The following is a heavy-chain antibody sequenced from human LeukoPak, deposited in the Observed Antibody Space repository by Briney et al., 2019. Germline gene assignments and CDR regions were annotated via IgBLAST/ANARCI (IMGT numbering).Heavy chain of an antibody. J-gene: IGHJ4*02. Sequence: PSETLSLTCTVSGGSISSSSYYWGWIRQPPGKGLEWIGSIYYSGSTYYNPSLKSRVTISVDTSKNQFSLKLSSVTAADTAVYYCARPGTTGTTFDHWGQGTLVTVSS. CDR2: IYYSGST. CDR3: ARPGTTGTTFDH. D-gene: IGHD1-1*01. V-gene: IGHV4-39*01. CDR1: GGSISSSSYY.